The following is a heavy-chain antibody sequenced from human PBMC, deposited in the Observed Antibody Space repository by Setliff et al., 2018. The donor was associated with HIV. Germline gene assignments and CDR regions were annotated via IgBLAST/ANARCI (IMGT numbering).Heavy chain of an antibody. CDR1: GFTFRNHY. D-gene: IGHD3-10*01. CDR2: SRNKANSYTT. Sequence: GGSLRLSCAASGFTFRNHYMDGVRQAPGKGLEWVGRSRNKANSYTTEYAASVKGRFTISRDDSKNSLYLQMNSLKTEDTAVYYCARGRLLWSGSYYYYYMDVWGKGTTVTVS. CDR3: ARGRLLWSGSYYYYYMDV. J-gene: IGHJ6*03. V-gene: IGHV3-72*01.